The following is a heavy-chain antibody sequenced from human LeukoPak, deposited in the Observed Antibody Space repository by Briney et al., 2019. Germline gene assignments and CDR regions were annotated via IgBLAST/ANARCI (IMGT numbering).Heavy chain of an antibody. Sequence: ASVKVSCKASGYTFTSYDINWVRQATGQGIEWTGWMNPNSGNTGYAQKFQGRVTMTRNTSISTAYMELSSLRSEDTAVYYCARGQYNWNDRYFDYWGQGTLVTVSS. CDR2: MNPNSGNT. D-gene: IGHD1-1*01. CDR1: GYTFTSYD. CDR3: ARGQYNWNDRYFDY. V-gene: IGHV1-8*01. J-gene: IGHJ4*02.